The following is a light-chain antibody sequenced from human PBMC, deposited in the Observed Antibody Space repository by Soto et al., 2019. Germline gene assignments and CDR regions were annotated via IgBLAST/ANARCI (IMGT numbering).Light chain of an antibody. Sequence: IEFTQCPSPLSASVGDRVTITCRASHSINNWLAWYPKRPRKATNLLIYDASSLESGVPSRFSGSGSGTEFPLTISSLQPDDFATYYCQQYHEYWFGQGTKVDIK. CDR2: DAS. V-gene: IGKV1-5*01. CDR3: QQYHEYW. CDR1: HSINNW. J-gene: IGKJ1*01.